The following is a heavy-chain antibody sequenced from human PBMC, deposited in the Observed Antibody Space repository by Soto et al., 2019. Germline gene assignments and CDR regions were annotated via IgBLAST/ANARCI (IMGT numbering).Heavy chain of an antibody. CDR1: GFTFSSYG. CDR3: AKGPPYGSGSYYYYGMDV. Sequence: GGSLRLSCAPPGFTFSSYGMHWVRPAPGKGLEWVAVISYDGSNKYYADSVKGRFTISRDNSKNTLYLQMNSLRAEDTAVYYCAKGPPYGSGSYYYYGMDVWGQGTTVTVSS. V-gene: IGHV3-30*18. CDR2: ISYDGSNK. D-gene: IGHD3-10*01. J-gene: IGHJ6*02.